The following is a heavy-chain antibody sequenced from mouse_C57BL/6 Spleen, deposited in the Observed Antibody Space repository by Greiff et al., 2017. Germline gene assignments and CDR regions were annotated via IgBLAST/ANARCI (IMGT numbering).Heavy chain of an antibody. CDR1: GYTFTDYN. J-gene: IGHJ2*01. V-gene: IGHV1-18*01. CDR3: ARRGRQYYFDY. CDR2: INPNNGGT. D-gene: IGHD1-2*01. Sequence: EVQLQQSGPELVKPGASVKIPCKASGYTFTDYNMDWVKQSHGKSLEWIGDINPNNGGTIYNQKFKGKATLTVDKSSSTAYMGLRSLTSEDTAVYYCARRGRQYYFDYWGQGTTLTVSS.